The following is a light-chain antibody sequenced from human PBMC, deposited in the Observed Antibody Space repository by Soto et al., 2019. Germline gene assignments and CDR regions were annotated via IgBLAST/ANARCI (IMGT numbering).Light chain of an antibody. CDR1: SSDIGTYDY. V-gene: IGLV2-8*01. CDR3: TSYTGDDFTFI. CDR2: EVS. J-gene: IGLJ1*01. Sequence: QSVLTQPPSASGSLGQSVTISCTGTSSDIGTYDYVSWYQQHPGRAPKLIIFEVSKRPSGVPDRFSGSKSGNTASLIASGLQPDDEAEYHCTSYTGDDFTFIFGAGTKVTVL.